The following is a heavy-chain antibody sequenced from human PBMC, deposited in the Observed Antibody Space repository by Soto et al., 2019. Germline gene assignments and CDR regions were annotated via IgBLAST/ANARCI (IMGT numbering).Heavy chain of an antibody. CDR1: GLIFSSYA. CDR2: ISRGSDNT. CDR3: AKDLGYDAGGSYSDAFDI. V-gene: IGHV3-23*01. D-gene: IGHD3-22*01. J-gene: IGHJ3*02. Sequence: GGSLRLSCAVSGLIFSSYAMNWVRQAPGKGLEWVSSISRGSDNTYYTDSVKGRFTVSRDDSKNTLYLQMNSLRAEDTAVYYCAKDLGYDAGGSYSDAFDIWGQGTMVIVSS.